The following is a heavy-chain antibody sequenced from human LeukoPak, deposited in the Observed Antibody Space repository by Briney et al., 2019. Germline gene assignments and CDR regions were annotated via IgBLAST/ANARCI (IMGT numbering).Heavy chain of an antibody. D-gene: IGHD3-9*01. Sequence: GGSLRLSCAASGFTFSSYSMNWVRQAPGKGLEWVSSISSSSSYIYYADSVKGRFTISRDNAKNSLYLQMNSLRAEDTAVYYCAREFVLRYFEGYMDVWGKGTMVTVSS. CDR3: AREFVLRYFEGYMDV. CDR2: ISSSSSYI. J-gene: IGHJ6*03. CDR1: GFTFSSYS. V-gene: IGHV3-21*01.